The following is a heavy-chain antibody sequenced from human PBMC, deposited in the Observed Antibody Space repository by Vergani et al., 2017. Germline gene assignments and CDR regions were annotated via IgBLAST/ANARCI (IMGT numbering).Heavy chain of an antibody. CDR3: ARDLSGLPWD. J-gene: IGHJ4*02. CDR2: LSTSGNII. CDR1: GFTFSHYS. V-gene: IGHV3-21*05. D-gene: IGHD3-10*01. Sequence: EVQMVESGGGLVKPGGSLRLSCVASGFTFSHYSMNWVRQAPGKGLEWIAYLSTSGNIIYYSDSVRGRFTISRDTAKNSVFLHMNSLAADDTGVYYCARDLSGLPWDWGQGTLVSVSS.